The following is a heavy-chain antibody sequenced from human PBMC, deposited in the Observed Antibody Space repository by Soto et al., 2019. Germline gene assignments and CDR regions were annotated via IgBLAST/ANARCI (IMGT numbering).Heavy chain of an antibody. Sequence: QVQLQQWGAGLLKPSETLSLTCAVYGGSFSGYYWNWIRQPPGKGLEWIGEINHSGSTNYNPSLKSRVTVSVDTSKNQFSLKLSSVTAADTAVYYCARLKTNSGMDVWGQGTTVTVSS. CDR2: INHSGST. J-gene: IGHJ6*02. CDR3: ARLKTNSGMDV. V-gene: IGHV4-34*01. D-gene: IGHD4-17*01. CDR1: GGSFSGYY.